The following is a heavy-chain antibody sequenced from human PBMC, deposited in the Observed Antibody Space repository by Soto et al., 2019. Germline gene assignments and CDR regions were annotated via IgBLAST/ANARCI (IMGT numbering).Heavy chain of an antibody. CDR3: AKNMVELGFDY. D-gene: IGHD1-7*01. V-gene: IGHV3-23*01. CDR1: GFSFSTYA. CDR2: ISESGGST. Sequence: VQLLESGGGLVQPGGSLRLSCVASGFSFSTYAMSWVRQAPGKGLEWVSGISESGGSTDYADSVKGRFTISRDNSKNTLYLQMNSLRVEDTAVYYCAKNMVELGFDYWGQGTLATVS. J-gene: IGHJ4*02.